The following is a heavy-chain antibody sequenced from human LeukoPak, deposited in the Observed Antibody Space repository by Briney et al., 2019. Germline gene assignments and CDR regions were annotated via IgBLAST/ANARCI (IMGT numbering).Heavy chain of an antibody. D-gene: IGHD2-2*01. Sequence: GGSLRLSCAASGFTFDDYTMHWVRQAPGKGLEWVSLISWDGGSTYYADSVEGRFTISRDNSKNSLYLQMNNLRTEDTALYYCAKDIAAVPAAQYYFDYWGQGTLVTVSS. V-gene: IGHV3-43*01. J-gene: IGHJ4*02. CDR2: ISWDGGST. CDR1: GFTFDDYT. CDR3: AKDIAAVPAAQYYFDY.